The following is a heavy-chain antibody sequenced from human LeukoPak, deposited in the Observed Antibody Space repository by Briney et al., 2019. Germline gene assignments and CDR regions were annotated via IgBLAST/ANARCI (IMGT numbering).Heavy chain of an antibody. CDR2: TYSSGST. V-gene: IGHV3-53*01. J-gene: IGHJ4*02. CDR1: GFTVSSNY. D-gene: IGHD1-26*01. Sequence: GGSLRLSCAASGFTVSSNYMSWVRQAPGKGLEWVSVTYSSGSTYYADSVKGRFTISRDNSKNTLDLQMNSLRAEDTAVYYCAREVYTGRYYLDYWGQGTLVTVSS. CDR3: AREVYTGRYYLDY.